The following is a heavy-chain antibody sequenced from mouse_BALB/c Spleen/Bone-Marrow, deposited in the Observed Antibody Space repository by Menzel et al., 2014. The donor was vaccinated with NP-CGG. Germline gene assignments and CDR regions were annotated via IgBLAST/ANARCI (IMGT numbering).Heavy chain of an antibody. J-gene: IGHJ2*01. CDR1: GFTFTDYY. CDR3: ARDHGPVLFDY. V-gene: IGHV7-3*02. CDR2: IRNKANGYTT. Sequence: EVHLVESGGGLVQPGGSLRLSCATSGFTFTDYYMNWVRQPPGKALEWLGFIRNKANGYTTEYSASVKGRFTVSRDDSQNIPYLQMSTLRAEDSATYYCARDHGPVLFDYWGQGTTLTVSS.